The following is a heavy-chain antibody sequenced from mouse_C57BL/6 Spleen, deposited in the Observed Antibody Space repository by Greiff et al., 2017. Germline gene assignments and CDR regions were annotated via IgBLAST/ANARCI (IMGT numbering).Heavy chain of an antibody. J-gene: IGHJ4*01. V-gene: IGHV5-9-1*02. CDR2: ISSGGGYI. CDR3: TREYYGLGDYAMDY. Sequence: EVPGVESGEGLVKPGGSLKLSCAASGFTFSSSAMSWVRQTPEKRLEWVACISSGGGYIYYADTVKGRFTSSRDNARNTLYQQMISLKSDDTAMDYCTREYYGLGDYAMDYWGQGTPVTVSS. D-gene: IGHD1-1*01. CDR1: GFTFSSSA.